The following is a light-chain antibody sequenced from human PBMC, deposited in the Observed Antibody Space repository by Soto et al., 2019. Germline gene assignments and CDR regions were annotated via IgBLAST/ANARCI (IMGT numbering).Light chain of an antibody. J-gene: IGKJ5*01. CDR1: QGISSY. CDR2: AAS. CDR3: QQYYSYPFIT. Sequence: AIRMTQSPSSLSASTGDRVTITCRASQGISSYLAWYQQKPGKAPKLLIYAASTLQSGVPSRFSGSGSGTDSTLTISCLQSEDFATYYCQQYYSYPFITFGQGTRLEIK. V-gene: IGKV1-8*01.